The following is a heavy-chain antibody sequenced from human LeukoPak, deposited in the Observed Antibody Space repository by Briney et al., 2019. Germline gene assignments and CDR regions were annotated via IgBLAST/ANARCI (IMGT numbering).Heavy chain of an antibody. D-gene: IGHD6-13*01. CDR2: ISGSGGST. CDR1: GFTFSSYA. Sequence: PGGSLRLSCAASGFTFSSYAMCWVRQAPGKGLEWVSAISGSGGSTYYADSVKGQFTISRDNSKNTLNLQMNSLRAEDTAVYYCARGQQLFDYWGQGTLVTVSS. CDR3: ARGQQLFDY. V-gene: IGHV3-23*01. J-gene: IGHJ4*02.